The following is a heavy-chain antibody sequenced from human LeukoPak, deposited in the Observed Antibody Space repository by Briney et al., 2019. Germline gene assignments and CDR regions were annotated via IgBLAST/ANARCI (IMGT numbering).Heavy chain of an antibody. CDR1: GFTFSSYA. Sequence: GGSLRLSCAASGFTFSSYAMHWVRQAPGKGLEWVAVISYDGSNKYYADSVKGRFTISRDNSKNTLYLQMNSLRAEDTAVYYCCITLVYWGQGTLVTVSS. CDR2: ISYDGSNK. D-gene: IGHD3-10*01. V-gene: IGHV3-30-3*01. J-gene: IGHJ4*02. CDR3: CITLVY.